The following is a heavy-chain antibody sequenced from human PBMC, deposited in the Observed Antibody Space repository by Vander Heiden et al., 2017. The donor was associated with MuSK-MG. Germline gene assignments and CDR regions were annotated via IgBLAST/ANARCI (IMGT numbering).Heavy chain of an antibody. CDR3: ARHITTGTTYYSYGMDV. CDR1: GYSFTSYW. J-gene: IGHJ6*02. D-gene: IGHD4-17*01. V-gene: IGHV5-51*01. CDR2: IYPGDSDT. Sequence: EVQLVQSGAEVKKPGESLKISCKGSGYSFTSYWTGWVRQMPGKGLEWMGIIYPGDSDTRYRPSFQGQVTISADKSISTAYLQWSSLKASDTAMYYCARHITTGTTYYSYGMDVWGQGSTVTVYS.